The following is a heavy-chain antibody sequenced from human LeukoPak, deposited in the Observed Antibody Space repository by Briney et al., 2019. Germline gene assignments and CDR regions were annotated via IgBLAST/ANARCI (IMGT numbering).Heavy chain of an antibody. Sequence: ASVKVSCKASGYTFTGYYMHWVRQAPGQGLEWMGGFDPEDGETIYAQKFQGRVTMTEDTSTDTAYMELSSLRSEDTAVYYCATDSRRYNWFDPWGQGTLVTVSS. CDR1: GYTFTGYY. D-gene: IGHD2-2*01. J-gene: IGHJ5*02. CDR2: FDPEDGET. CDR3: ATDSRRYNWFDP. V-gene: IGHV1-24*01.